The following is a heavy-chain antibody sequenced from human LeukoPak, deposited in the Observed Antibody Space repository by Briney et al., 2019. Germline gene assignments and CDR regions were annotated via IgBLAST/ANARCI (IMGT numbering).Heavy chain of an antibody. CDR2: ISAYNGNT. CDR3: AREMDTVNWFDP. V-gene: IGHV1-18*01. CDR1: GYTFTSYG. Sequence: ASVKVSCKASGYTFTSYGISWVRQAPGQGLKWMGWISAYNGNTNYAQKLQGRVTMTTDTSTSTAYMELRSLRSDDTAVYYCAREMDTVNWFDPWGQGTLVTVSS. D-gene: IGHD5-18*01. J-gene: IGHJ5*02.